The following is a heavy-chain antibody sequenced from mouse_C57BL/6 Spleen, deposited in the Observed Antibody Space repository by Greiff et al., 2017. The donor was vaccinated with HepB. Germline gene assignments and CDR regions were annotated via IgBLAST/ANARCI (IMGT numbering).Heavy chain of an antibody. Sequence: EVQVVESGEGLVKPGGSLKLSCAASGFTFSSYAMSWVRQTPEKRLEWVAYISSGGDYIYYADTVKGRFTISRDNARNTLYLQMSSLKSEDTAMYYCTRDPYDYESGDAMDDWGQGTSVTVSS. J-gene: IGHJ4*01. CDR3: TRDPYDYESGDAMDD. CDR1: GFTFSSYA. CDR2: ISSGGDYI. D-gene: IGHD2-4*01. V-gene: IGHV5-9-1*02.